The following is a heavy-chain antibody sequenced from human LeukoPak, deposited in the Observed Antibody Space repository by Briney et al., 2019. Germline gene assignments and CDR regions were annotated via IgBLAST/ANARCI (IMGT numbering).Heavy chain of an antibody. CDR2: ISYDGSNK. J-gene: IGHJ6*02. Sequence: PGRSLRLSCAASGFTFSSYGMHWVRQAPGKGLEWVAVISYDGSNKYYADSVKGRYTIYRDNSKNTLYLQMNSLRAEDTAVYYCAKDTAVRFSEWLSTRVYYYGMDVWGQGTTVTVSS. CDR1: GFTFSSYG. D-gene: IGHD3-3*01. V-gene: IGHV3-30*18. CDR3: AKDTAVRFSEWLSTRVYYYGMDV.